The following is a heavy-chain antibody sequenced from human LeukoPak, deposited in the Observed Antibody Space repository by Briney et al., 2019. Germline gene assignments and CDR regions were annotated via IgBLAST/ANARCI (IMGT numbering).Heavy chain of an antibody. CDR2: TKNKGNSYTR. Sequence: GGSLRLSCAVSGITFSDHDMDWVRQDPGKGLEWCGRTKNKGNSYTREYAASVKGRFTISRDDSKNSLYLQMNSLKTEDTAIYYCVAMIREVGYWGQGTLVTVSS. CDR3: VAMIREVGY. D-gene: IGHD3-10*01. V-gene: IGHV3-72*01. CDR1: GITFSDHD. J-gene: IGHJ4*02.